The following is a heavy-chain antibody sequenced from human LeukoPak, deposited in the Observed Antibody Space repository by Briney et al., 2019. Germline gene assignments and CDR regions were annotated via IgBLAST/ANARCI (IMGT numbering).Heavy chain of an antibody. J-gene: IGHJ6*03. V-gene: IGHV3-23*01. D-gene: IGHD3-10*01. CDR1: GFTFSSYA. CDR3: ARSLRVRGVPDYMDV. CDR2: ISGSGGST. Sequence: GGSLRLSCAASGFTFSSYAMSWVRQAPGKGLEWVSDISGSGGSTYYADTVKGRFTISRDNSKNMLYLQMSSLGAEDTAVYYCARSLRVRGVPDYMDVWGKGTTVTISS.